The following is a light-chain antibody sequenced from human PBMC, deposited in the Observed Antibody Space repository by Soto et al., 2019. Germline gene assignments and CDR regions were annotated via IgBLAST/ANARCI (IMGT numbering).Light chain of an antibody. CDR1: SSNIGAGYD. Sequence: QSVLTQPPSVSGAPGQRVTISCTGSSSNIGAGYDVHWYQQLPGTAPKLLIYGNSNRPSGVPDRFSGSKSGTSASLAITGVQAEDEADYYCHSYDSSLSGSGFGGGTKLTVL. CDR3: HSYDSSLSGSG. J-gene: IGLJ2*01. V-gene: IGLV1-40*01. CDR2: GNS.